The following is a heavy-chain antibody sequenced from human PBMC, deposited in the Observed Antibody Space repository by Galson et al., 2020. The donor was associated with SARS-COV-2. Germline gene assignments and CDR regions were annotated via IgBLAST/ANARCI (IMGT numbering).Heavy chain of an antibody. J-gene: IGHJ2*01. CDR1: GGSISTGYNS. CDR2: IYHSGST. V-gene: IGHV4-30-2*01. Sequence: SETLSLTCAVSGGSISTGYNSWSWLRQPPGKGLEWLAYIYHSGSTYYNPSLASRVTISVDRSKNQFSLKLTSVTAADTAVYYCARVIAAGDWYFDLLGRGTLVTVSS. CDR3: ARVIAAGDWYFDL. D-gene: IGHD6-13*01.